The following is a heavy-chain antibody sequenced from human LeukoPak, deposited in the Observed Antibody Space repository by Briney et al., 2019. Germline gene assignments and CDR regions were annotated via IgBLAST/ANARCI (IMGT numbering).Heavy chain of an antibody. J-gene: IGHJ5*02. CDR3: ATAYPLGVTRGGNWFDP. CDR1: GYTLTELS. Sequence: ASVKVSRKVSGYTLTELSMHWVRQAPGKGLEWMGGFDPEDGETIYAQKFQGRVTMTEDTSTDTAYMELSSLRSEDTAVYYCATAYPLGVTRGGNWFDPWGQGTLVTVSS. V-gene: IGHV1-24*01. D-gene: IGHD2-21*02. CDR2: FDPEDGET.